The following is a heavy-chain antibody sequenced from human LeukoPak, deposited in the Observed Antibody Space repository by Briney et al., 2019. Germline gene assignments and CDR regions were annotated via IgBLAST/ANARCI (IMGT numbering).Heavy chain of an antibody. CDR2: INSDGSST. D-gene: IGHD1-26*01. CDR1: GFTLSSYW. CDR3: VREVRLELRSDLDY. Sequence: GGSLSLSCAVSGFTLSSYWMQWVSQAPGKGMVWVSRINSDGSSTIYADSVKGRFTISRDNAKNKVYLQMTSLRAEDTAVYYCVREVRLELRSDLDYWGQGTLVTVSS. V-gene: IGHV3-74*01. J-gene: IGHJ4*02.